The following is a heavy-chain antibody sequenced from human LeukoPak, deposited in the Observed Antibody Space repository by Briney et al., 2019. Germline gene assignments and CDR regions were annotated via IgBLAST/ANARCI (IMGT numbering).Heavy chain of an antibody. J-gene: IGHJ4*02. CDR2: ISWNSRTM. CDR3: AKDSGASYSLNFDS. Sequence: GGSLRLSCAASGFTFDDFAMHWVRQAPGKGLEWVSAISWNSRTMGYADSVKGRFTISRDNAKNSLYLQMNSLRAEDMALYYRAKDSGASYSLNFDSWGQGTLVALSS. CDR1: GFTFDDFA. D-gene: IGHD5-18*01. V-gene: IGHV3-9*03.